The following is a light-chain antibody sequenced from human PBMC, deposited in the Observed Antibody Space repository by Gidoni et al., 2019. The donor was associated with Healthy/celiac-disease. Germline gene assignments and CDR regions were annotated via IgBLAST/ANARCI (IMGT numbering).Light chain of an antibody. CDR3: QVWDSSSDHPGV. CDR2: DDS. Sequence: SSVLTQPPSVSVAPGKTARITCGGNNIGSKSVHWYQQKPGQAPVLVVYDDSDRPSGIPERFAGSNSGNTATLTISRVEAGDEADYYCQVWDSSSDHPGVFGGGTKLTVL. J-gene: IGLJ3*02. V-gene: IGLV3-21*03. CDR1: NIGSKS.